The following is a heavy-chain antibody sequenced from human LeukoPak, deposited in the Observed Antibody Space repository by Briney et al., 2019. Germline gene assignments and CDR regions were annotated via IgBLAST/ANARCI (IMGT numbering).Heavy chain of an antibody. CDR3: ARTYCGGGSCYEKATKYFQH. Sequence: XXYWSWIRQPPGKGLEWIGEINHSGSTNYNPSLKSRVTISVDTSKNQFSLKLSSVTAADTAVYYCARTYCGGGSCYEKATKYFQHWGQGTLVTVSS. CDR2: INHSGST. V-gene: IGHV4-34*01. J-gene: IGHJ1*01. D-gene: IGHD2-15*01. CDR1: XXY.